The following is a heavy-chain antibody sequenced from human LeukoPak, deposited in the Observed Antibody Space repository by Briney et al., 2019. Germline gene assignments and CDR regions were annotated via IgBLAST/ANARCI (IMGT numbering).Heavy chain of an antibody. CDR1: GYTFTGYG. D-gene: IGHD4-23*01. Sequence: ASVKVSCKASGYTFTGYGISWVRQAPGQGLEWMGWISAYNGNTNYAQKLQGRVTMTTDTSTSTAYVELRSLRSDDTAVYYCARGMSYYGGNSYYDYWGQGTLVTVSS. J-gene: IGHJ4*02. CDR3: ARGMSYYGGNSYYDY. V-gene: IGHV1-18*01. CDR2: ISAYNGNT.